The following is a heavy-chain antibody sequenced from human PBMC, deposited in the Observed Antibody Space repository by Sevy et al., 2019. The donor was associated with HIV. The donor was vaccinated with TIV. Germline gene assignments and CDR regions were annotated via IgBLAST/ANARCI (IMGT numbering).Heavy chain of an antibody. CDR1: GDTFTTYD. Sequence: ASVKVSCKASGDTFTTYDINWVRQAPGQGLEWKGWMSPKSGNTGYAQKFQGRVTMTRDTSISTAYMELSSLRSEDTAVYYCASGGNGDFWSYEYYYYGMDVWGQGTTVTVSS. J-gene: IGHJ6*02. CDR2: MSPKSGNT. D-gene: IGHD3-3*01. V-gene: IGHV1-8*02. CDR3: ASGGNGDFWSYEYYYYGMDV.